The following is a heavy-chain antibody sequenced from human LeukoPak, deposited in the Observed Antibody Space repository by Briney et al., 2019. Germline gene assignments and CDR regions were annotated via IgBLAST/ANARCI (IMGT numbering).Heavy chain of an antibody. D-gene: IGHD3-10*02. CDR1: GFTFSSYA. CDR2: INPDESDK. CDR3: ARDRVATIFTYHPMFDS. V-gene: IGHV3-74*01. Sequence: GGSLRLSCAASGFTFSSYAMSWVRPAPGKGLEWVSPINPDESDKAYADSVKGRFTISRDNAKNTLYLQMNSLRAEDTAVYYCARDRVATIFTYHPMFDSWGPGTLVTASS. J-gene: IGHJ5*01.